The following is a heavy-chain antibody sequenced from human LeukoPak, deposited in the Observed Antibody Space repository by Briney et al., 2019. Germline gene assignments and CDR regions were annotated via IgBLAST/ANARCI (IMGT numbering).Heavy chain of an antibody. CDR3: ARDRYGYEFDY. Sequence: SETLSLTCTVSGGSISGSSYFWGWIRQPPGKGLEWIGSIYYSGSTYYNPSLKSRVTISVDTSKNQFSLRLTSVTAADTAVYYCARDRYGYEFDYWGQGTLVTVSS. D-gene: IGHD5-12*01. J-gene: IGHJ4*02. V-gene: IGHV4-39*02. CDR2: IYYSGST. CDR1: GGSISGSSYF.